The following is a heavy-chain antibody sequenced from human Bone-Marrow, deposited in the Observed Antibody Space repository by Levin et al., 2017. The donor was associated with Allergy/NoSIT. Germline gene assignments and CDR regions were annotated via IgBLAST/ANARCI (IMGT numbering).Heavy chain of an antibody. D-gene: IGHD3-10*01. CDR2: INHEGST. CDR3: ARGVGVTMVQGDFFFDS. Sequence: SQTLSLTCAVYGGSFSGYYWSWIRQSPGKGLEWIGEINHEGSTDYNPSLKSRLTISVDTSKNQFSLKLSSVTAADTALYYCARGVGVTMVQGDFFFDSWGQGTLVTVSS. V-gene: IGHV4-34*01. CDR1: GGSFSGYY. J-gene: IGHJ4*02.